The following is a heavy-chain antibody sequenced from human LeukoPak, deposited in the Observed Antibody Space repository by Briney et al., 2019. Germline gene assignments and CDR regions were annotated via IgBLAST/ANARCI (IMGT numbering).Heavy chain of an antibody. V-gene: IGHV4-59*01. Sequence: SETLSLTCTVSGGPISSYYWSWIRQPPGKGREGIGYIYYSGSTNYNPSLKSRVTISVDTSKNQFPLTLSSVPAADTAVYYCARGQPFGCSGGSCSPYYYYMDVWGKGTTVTVSS. J-gene: IGHJ6*03. D-gene: IGHD2-15*01. CDR1: GGPISSYY. CDR3: ARGQPFGCSGGSCSPYYYYMDV. CDR2: IYYSGST.